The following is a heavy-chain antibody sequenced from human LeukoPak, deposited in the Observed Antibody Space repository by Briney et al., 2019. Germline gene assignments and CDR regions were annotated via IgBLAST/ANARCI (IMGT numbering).Heavy chain of an antibody. CDR1: GFTFSNYW. V-gene: IGHV3-7*01. CDR3: AREVRQQLAGTGYYYMGV. Sequence: GGSLRLSCAASGFTFSNYWMGWVRQAPGKGLEWVANIKQDGSEKRYVDPVKGRFTISRDNAKNSLYLQMNSLRAEDTAVYYCAREVRQQLAGTGYYYMGVWGKGTTVTVSS. CDR2: IKQDGSEK. D-gene: IGHD6-13*01. J-gene: IGHJ6*03.